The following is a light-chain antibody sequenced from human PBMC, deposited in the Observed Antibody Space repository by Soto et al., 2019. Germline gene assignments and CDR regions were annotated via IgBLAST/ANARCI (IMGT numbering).Light chain of an antibody. CDR3: QQSYSTPRT. CDR2: AAS. V-gene: IGKV1-39*01. CDR1: QSISNY. J-gene: IGKJ1*01. Sequence: DIQMTQSPSSLSASVGDRVTITCRASQSISNYLNWYQQKPGKAPKLLMFAASSLQSGVPSRFSGGGSGTDFTLTISSLQPEDFATYYCQQSYSTPRTFGQGTKGEI.